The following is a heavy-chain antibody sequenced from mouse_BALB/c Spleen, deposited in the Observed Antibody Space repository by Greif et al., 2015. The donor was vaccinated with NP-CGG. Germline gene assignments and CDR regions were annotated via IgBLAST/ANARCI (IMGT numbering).Heavy chain of an antibody. J-gene: IGHJ3*01. CDR1: GYSFTSYY. CDR3: AYLFAY. V-gene: IGHV1S135*01. Sequence: VQLQQSGPELMKPGASVKISCKASGYSFTSYYMHWVKQSHGKSLEWIGYIGPFNGGTSYNQKFKGKATLTVDKSSSTAYMHRSSLTSEDSAVYYCAYLFAYWGQGTLVTVSA. CDR2: IGPFNGGT.